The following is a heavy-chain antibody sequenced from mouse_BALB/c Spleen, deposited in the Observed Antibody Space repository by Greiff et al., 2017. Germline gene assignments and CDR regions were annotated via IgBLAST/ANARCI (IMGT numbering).Heavy chain of an antibody. CDR3: ARDGNYYGSAYAMDY. J-gene: IGHJ4*01. V-gene: IGHV1-55*01. CDR1: GYNFTSYW. D-gene: IGHD1-1*01. Sequence: VQLKQPGAELVKPGTSVKLSCKASGYNFTSYWINWVKLRPGQGLEWIGDIYPGSGSTNYNEKFKSKATLTVDTSSSTAYMQLSSLASEDSALYYCARDGNYYGSAYAMDYWGQGTSVTVSS. CDR2: IYPGSGST.